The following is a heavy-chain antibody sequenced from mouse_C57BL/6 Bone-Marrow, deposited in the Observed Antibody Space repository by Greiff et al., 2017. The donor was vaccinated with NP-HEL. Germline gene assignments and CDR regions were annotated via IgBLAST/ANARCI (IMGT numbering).Heavy chain of an antibody. J-gene: IGHJ1*03. CDR2: IDPSDSYT. Sequence: QVQLQQPGAELVMPGASVKLSCKASGYTFTSYWMHWVKQRPGQGLEWIGEIDPSDSYTNYNHKFKGKFTLTVDKSSSTAYMQLSSLTSEDSEVYYSAREDYDSSSYLPYWYFDVWGKGTTVTVSS. V-gene: IGHV1-69*01. CDR1: GYTFTSYW. D-gene: IGHD1-1*01. CDR3: AREDYDSSSYLPYWYFDV.